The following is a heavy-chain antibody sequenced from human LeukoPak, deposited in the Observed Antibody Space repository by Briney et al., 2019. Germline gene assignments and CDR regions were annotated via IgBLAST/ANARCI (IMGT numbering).Heavy chain of an antibody. CDR2: INPNSCGT. CDR3: ARDGDSYGYYYYGMDV. V-gene: IGHV1-2*02. Sequence: ASVKVSFKASVYTFTGYYMHWVRQAPGQGLEWMGWINPNSCGTKYAQTFQGRVTMTGDTSVSTAYMELSSLRSDDTAVYYCARDGDSYGYYYYGMDVWGQGTTVTVSS. CDR1: VYTFTGYY. J-gene: IGHJ6*02. D-gene: IGHD5-18*01.